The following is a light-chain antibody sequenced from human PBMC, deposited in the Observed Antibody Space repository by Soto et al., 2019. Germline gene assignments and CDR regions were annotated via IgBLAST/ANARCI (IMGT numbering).Light chain of an antibody. J-gene: IGKJ1*01. V-gene: IGKV3-20*01. CDR3: HQYGSSPWT. CDR2: GAS. CDR1: QSLSRSH. Sequence: EIVLTQAPGTLSLSPGERATLSCRASQSLSRSHLAWYQHKPGQAPRVLIYGASNRATGIRDRFSGSASGTDFTLTISRLEPEDFVVYYCHQYGSSPWTFGQGTKVEIK.